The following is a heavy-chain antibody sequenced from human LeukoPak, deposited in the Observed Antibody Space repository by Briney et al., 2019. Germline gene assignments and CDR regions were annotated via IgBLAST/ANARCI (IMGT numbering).Heavy chain of an antibody. CDR3: ARLRAARPKGGAFDI. Sequence: PSETLSLTCIVSGGSISSSYYYWGWIRQPPGKGLEWIGSIFYTESTYYTPSLKSRLTISVDTSMNKFSLKLSSVTAADTAVYCCARLRAARPKGGAFDIWGQGTMVTVSS. V-gene: IGHV4-39*01. CDR1: GGSISSSYYY. D-gene: IGHD6-6*01. J-gene: IGHJ3*02. CDR2: IFYTEST.